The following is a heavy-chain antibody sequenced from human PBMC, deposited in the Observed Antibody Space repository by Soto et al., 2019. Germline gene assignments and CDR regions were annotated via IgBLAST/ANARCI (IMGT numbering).Heavy chain of an antibody. CDR1: GYTFTSYG. D-gene: IGHD6-13*01. J-gene: IGHJ4*02. V-gene: IGHV1-18*01. Sequence: ASVKVSCKASGYTFTSYGISWVRQAPGQGLEWMGWISAYNGNTNYAQKLQGRVTMTTDTSTSTAYIELRSLRSDDPAFFYCAKPLGNKYSSSWYYFDYWGQGTLVTVSS. CDR2: ISAYNGNT. CDR3: AKPLGNKYSSSWYYFDY.